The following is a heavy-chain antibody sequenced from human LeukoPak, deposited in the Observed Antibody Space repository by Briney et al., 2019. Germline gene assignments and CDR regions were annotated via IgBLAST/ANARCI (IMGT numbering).Heavy chain of an antibody. CDR1: GFTFSSYW. CDR3: ARDSLGYYYDSSGSTLDY. Sequence: GGSLRLSCGACGFTFSSYWMSWVRQAPGKGLEWVANIQQDGSEKYYVDSVKGRFTISRDNAKNSLYLQMNSLRAEDTAVYYCARDSLGYYYDSSGSTLDYWGQGTLVTVSS. CDR2: IQQDGSEK. D-gene: IGHD3-22*01. V-gene: IGHV3-7*01. J-gene: IGHJ4*02.